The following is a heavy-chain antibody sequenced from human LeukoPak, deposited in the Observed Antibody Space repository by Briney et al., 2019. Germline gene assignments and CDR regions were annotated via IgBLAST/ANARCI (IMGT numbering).Heavy chain of an antibody. V-gene: IGHV4-59*01. Sequence: PSETLSLTCTVSGDSISTYIWNWIRQPPGKTLEWIGYIYYIGSTNYNPSLDSRVRISVDTSKNQFSLKLRDVTAADTAVYYCARGSSMSSGWAYYFDSWGQGTLVSVSS. J-gene: IGHJ4*02. CDR3: ARGSSMSSGWAYYFDS. CDR1: GDSISTYI. D-gene: IGHD6-19*01. CDR2: IYYIGST.